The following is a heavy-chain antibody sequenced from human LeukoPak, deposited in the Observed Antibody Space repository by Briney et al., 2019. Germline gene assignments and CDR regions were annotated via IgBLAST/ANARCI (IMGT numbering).Heavy chain of an antibody. D-gene: IGHD4-11*01. J-gene: IGHJ4*02. CDR1: GDSIGSTTYW. V-gene: IGHV4-39*01. CDR3: TRLPLDYSLDH. CDR2: MSYVGIT. Sequence: PSETLSLTCTVSGDSIGSTTYWWGWIRQSPGKGLEWIGSMSYVGITSYNPSLKSRATISVDTSKNQFSLMLSSVTAADTAVYYCTRLPLDYSLDHWGQGTPVSVSS.